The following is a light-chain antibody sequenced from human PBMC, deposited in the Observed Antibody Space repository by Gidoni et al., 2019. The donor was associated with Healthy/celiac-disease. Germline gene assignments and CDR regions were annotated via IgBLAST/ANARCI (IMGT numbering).Light chain of an antibody. CDR2: EVS. V-gene: IGLV2-14*01. CDR1: SSDFGGYDY. CDR3: SSYTSSSTRV. J-gene: IGLJ3*02. Sequence: QSALTQPASVSGSPGPSITISCTGTSSDFGGYDYVSWYQQHPGKAPKLMIYEVSNRPSGVSNRFSGSKSGTTASLTISVLQAEDEAYYYCSSYTSSSTRVFGGGTKLTVL.